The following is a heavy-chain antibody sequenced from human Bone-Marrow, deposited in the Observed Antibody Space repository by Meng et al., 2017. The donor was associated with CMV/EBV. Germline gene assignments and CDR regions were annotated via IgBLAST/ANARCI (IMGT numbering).Heavy chain of an antibody. V-gene: IGHV3-21*01. CDR2: ISSTSAYI. D-gene: IGHD3-10*01. CDR3: ATGATLDY. CDR1: GFTFSSYS. Sequence: GESLKISCAASGFTFSSYSMNWVRQAPGKGLEWVASISSTSAYIYYAESVEGRFIISRDNAKSSLYLTMDNLAVEDTAVYYCATGATLDYWGQGTLVTVSS. J-gene: IGHJ4*02.